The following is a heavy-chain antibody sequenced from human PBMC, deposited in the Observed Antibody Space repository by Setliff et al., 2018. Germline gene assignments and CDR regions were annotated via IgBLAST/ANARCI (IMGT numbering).Heavy chain of an antibody. Sequence: GGSLRLSCAASGFSLSDHYVDWVRQAPGKGLEWVGRFRDKASGYTTEYAASVKGRFTISRDDSKNSRDLQMSSLKTEDTAVYYCTRTPCSSSRCLSQLDYWSQGALVTVS. CDR1: GFSLSDHY. CDR3: TRTPCSSSRCLSQLDY. J-gene: IGHJ4*02. CDR2: FRDKASGYTT. V-gene: IGHV3-72*01. D-gene: IGHD2-2*01.